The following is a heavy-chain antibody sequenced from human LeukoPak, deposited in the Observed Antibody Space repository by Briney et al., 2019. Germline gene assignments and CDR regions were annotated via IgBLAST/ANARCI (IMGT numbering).Heavy chain of an antibody. CDR2: ISGSGGST. J-gene: IGHJ3*02. CDR3: AKTRGSEVSAFDI. CDR1: GITFSSYA. V-gene: IGHV3-23*01. D-gene: IGHD5-12*01. Sequence: GGSLRLSCAASGITFSSYAMSWVRQAPGKGLEWVSAISGSGGSTYYADSVKGRFTISRDNSKNTLYLQMNSLRAEDTAVYYCAKTRGSEVSAFDIWGQGTMVTVSS.